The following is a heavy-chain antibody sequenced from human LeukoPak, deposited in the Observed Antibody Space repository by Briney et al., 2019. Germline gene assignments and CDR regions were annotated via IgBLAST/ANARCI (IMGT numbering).Heavy chain of an antibody. CDR2: IYYSGST. V-gene: IGHV4-59*01. CDR1: GGSISSYY. J-gene: IGHJ4*02. D-gene: IGHD2-15*01. CDR3: ARHIRGGSWFFDY. Sequence: SETLSLTCTVSGGSISSYYWSWIRQPPGKGLEWIGYIYYSGSTNYNPSLKSRVTISVDTSKNQFSLKLSSVTAADTAVYYCARHIRGGSWFFDYWCQGTLVTVSA.